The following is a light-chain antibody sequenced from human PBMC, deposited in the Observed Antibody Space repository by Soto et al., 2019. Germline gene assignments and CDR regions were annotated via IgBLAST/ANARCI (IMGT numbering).Light chain of an antibody. CDR3: CSYAGGGTYV. Sequence: QSVLTQPASVSGSPGQSITISCTGSSSDVGSYNVVSWFQQHPGKAPNLIIYEVNKWPSGVSNRFSGFKSGNTASLTVSGLQAEDEADYYCCSYAGGGTYVFGTETKVTVL. J-gene: IGLJ1*01. V-gene: IGLV2-23*02. CDR1: SSDVGSYNV. CDR2: EVN.